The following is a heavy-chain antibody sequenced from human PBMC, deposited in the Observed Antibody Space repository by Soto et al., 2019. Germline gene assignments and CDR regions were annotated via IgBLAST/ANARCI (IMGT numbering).Heavy chain of an antibody. CDR3: AKDPMDTAMVDYYYGMDV. Sequence: PGGSLRLSCAAPGFTFSSYGMHWVRQAPGKGLEWVAVISYDGSNKYYADSVKGRFTISRDNSKNTLYLQMNSLRAEDTAVYYCAKDPMDTAMVDYYYGMDVWGQGTTVTF. CDR1: GFTFSSYG. CDR2: ISYDGSNK. V-gene: IGHV3-30*18. D-gene: IGHD5-18*01. J-gene: IGHJ6*02.